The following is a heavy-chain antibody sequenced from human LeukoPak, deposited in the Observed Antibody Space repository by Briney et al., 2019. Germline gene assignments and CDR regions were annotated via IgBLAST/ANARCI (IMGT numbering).Heavy chain of an antibody. CDR2: IKSKTDGGTT. D-gene: IGHD3-22*01. J-gene: IGHJ3*02. V-gene: IGHV3-15*01. CDR3: TSRTYYYDSSGYYYSYPGAFDI. CDR1: GFTFSNAW. Sequence: PGGSLRLSCAASGFTFSNAWMSWVRQAPGKGLEWVGRIKSKTDGGTTDYAAPVKGRFTISRDDSKNTLYLQMNSLKTEDTAVYYCTSRTYYYDSSGYYYSYPGAFDIWGQGTMVTVSS.